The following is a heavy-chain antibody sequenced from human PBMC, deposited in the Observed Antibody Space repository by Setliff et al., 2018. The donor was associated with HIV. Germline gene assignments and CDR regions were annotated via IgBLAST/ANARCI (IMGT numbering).Heavy chain of an antibody. CDR2: VNPNTGGT. CDR3: VRAEGYTSRAVFDV. CDR1: GYTFTGYY. J-gene: IGHJ3*01. Sequence: GASVKVSCKASGYTFTGYYMHWVRQAPGQGLEWMGWVNPNTGGTVYGQKFQGRVTMTRDTSISTAYMELSSLGFDDTAIYYCVRAEGYTSRAVFDVWGQGTMVTRLL. D-gene: IGHD5-18*01. V-gene: IGHV1-2*02.